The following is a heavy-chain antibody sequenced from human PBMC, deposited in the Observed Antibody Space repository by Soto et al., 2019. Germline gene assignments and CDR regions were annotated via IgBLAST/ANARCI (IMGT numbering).Heavy chain of an antibody. CDR3: ARALFPDVDIYAMDV. CDR1: GFTFSDHA. Sequence: PGGSLRLSCAASGFTFSDHAMHWVRQAPGKGREWLAIIWKDGGNKFYAGSVKGRFTISRDNSKNTVYLQMNTLSAEDTAVYYCARALFPDVDIYAMDVWGQGTTVTVSS. D-gene: IGHD2-2*03. CDR2: IWKDGGNK. V-gene: IGHV3-33*01. J-gene: IGHJ6*02.